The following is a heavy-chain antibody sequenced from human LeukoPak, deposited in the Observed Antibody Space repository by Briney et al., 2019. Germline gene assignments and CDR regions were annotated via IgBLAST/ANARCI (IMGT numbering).Heavy chain of an antibody. CDR1: GFSFCAYG. CDR3: ARGHGIVGTTWYYFDY. V-gene: IGHV3-30*03. J-gene: IGHJ4*02. D-gene: IGHD1-26*01. Sequence: PGGSLRLSCAASGFSFCAYGMDWVRQAPGKGLEWAAFISYAGNNKYYADSVKGRFTISRDNSKNTLYLQMNSLRADDTAVYYCARGHGIVGTTWYYFDYWGQGTLVTVSS. CDR2: ISYAGNNK.